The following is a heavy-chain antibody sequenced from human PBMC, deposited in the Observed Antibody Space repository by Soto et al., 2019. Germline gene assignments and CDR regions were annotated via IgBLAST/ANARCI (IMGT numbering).Heavy chain of an antibody. CDR2: INHSGST. CDR1: GGSFSGYY. CDR3: ARGVDTAMVKDWFDP. D-gene: IGHD5-18*01. J-gene: IGHJ5*02. Sequence: SATLSLTCAVYGGSFSGYYWSWIRQPPGKGLEWIGEINHSGSTNYNPSLKSRVTISVDTSKNQFSLKLSSVTAADTAVYYCARGVDTAMVKDWFDPWGQGTLVTVS. V-gene: IGHV4-34*01.